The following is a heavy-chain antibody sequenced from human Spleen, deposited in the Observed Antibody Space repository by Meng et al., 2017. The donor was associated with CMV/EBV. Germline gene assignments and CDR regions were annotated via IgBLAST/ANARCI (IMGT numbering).Heavy chain of an antibody. CDR3: ARGHREQLLSNDYYYGMDV. V-gene: IGHV4-34*01. J-gene: IGHJ6*02. Sequence: SETLSLTXAVSGGSFSRYYWSWIRPPPGKGXXWIGELDEDGSTKYHPTLKSRVTISSDTSKNQFSLHLSSVTAADTAVYYCARGHREQLLSNDYYYGMDVWGQGTTVTVSS. CDR2: LDEDGST. CDR1: GGSFSRYY. D-gene: IGHD6-6*01.